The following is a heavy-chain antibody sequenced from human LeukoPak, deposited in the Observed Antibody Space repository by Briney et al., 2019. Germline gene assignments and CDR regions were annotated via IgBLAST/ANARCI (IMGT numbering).Heavy chain of an antibody. CDR1: GCTFSSYS. Sequence: GGSLRLSCAASGCTFSSYSMNWVRQAPGKGLEWASSISSSSSYIYYADSVKGRFTISRDNAENSLYLQMNRLRAEDTAVYYCARADYGSGNFDYWGQGTLVTVSS. D-gene: IGHD3-10*01. CDR3: ARADYGSGNFDY. J-gene: IGHJ4*02. V-gene: IGHV3-21*01. CDR2: ISSSSSYI.